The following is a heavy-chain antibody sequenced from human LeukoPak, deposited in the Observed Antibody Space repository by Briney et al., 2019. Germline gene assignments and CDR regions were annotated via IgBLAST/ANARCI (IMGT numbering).Heavy chain of an antibody. J-gene: IGHJ4*02. V-gene: IGHV3-23*01. CDR1: GFTFSSYA. Sequence: GGSLRLSCATSGFTFSSYAISWVRQAPGKGLEWVSAISASGGSTYYADSVKGRFTISRDNSKNTLCLQMNSLRAEDTAVYYCAKTKLGYCSGGSCYSRHYRLDYWGQGTLVTVSS. D-gene: IGHD2-15*01. CDR3: AKTKLGYCSGGSCYSRHYRLDY. CDR2: ISASGGST.